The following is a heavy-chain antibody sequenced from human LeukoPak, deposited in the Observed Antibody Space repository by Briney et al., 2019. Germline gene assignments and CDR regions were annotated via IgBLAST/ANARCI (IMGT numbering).Heavy chain of an antibody. V-gene: IGHV4-39*07. Sequence: SETLSLTCTVSGGSISSSSYYWGWIRQPPGKGLEWIGNIYYDTSTYYNPSLKSRVTISVDTSKNQFSLKLSSVTAADTAVYYCATGVDYGSYYYYYMDVWGKGTTVTVSS. CDR3: ATGVDYGSYYYYYMDV. J-gene: IGHJ6*03. CDR1: GGSISSSSYY. D-gene: IGHD3-10*01. CDR2: IYYDTST.